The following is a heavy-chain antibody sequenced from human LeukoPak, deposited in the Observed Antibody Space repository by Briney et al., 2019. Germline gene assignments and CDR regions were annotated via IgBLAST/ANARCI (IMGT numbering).Heavy chain of an antibody. J-gene: IGHJ6*03. CDR1: GYTFTNYD. CDR3: ARGRSPGTSMEYYYYMDV. V-gene: IGHV1-8*03. CDR2: MNPNSGTT. D-gene: IGHD1-1*01. Sequence: EASVKVSCKASGYTFTNYDINWVRQATGQGLEWMGWMNPNSGTTGYAQKFLGRVTITRNTSISTTYMELSSLRSEDTAVYYCARGRSPGTSMEYYYYMDVWGKGTTVTVSS.